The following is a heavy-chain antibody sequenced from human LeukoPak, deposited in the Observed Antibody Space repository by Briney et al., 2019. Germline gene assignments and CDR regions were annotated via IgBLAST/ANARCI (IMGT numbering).Heavy chain of an antibody. D-gene: IGHD2-2*01. CDR1: TYTFSGYW. V-gene: IGHV3-7*03. Sequence: GGSLRLSCVASTYTFSGYWMAWVRQAPGKGLEWVGNIKDDGTEAYYVESVKGRFTISRDNTKNLLYIELNSLRAEDTALYYCARIGHDLYQTFDSWGHGTLITVSS. J-gene: IGHJ5*01. CDR3: ARIGHDLYQTFDS. CDR2: IKDDGTEA.